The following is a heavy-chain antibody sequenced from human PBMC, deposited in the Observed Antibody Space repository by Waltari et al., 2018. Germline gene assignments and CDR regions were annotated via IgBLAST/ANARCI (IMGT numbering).Heavy chain of an antibody. V-gene: IGHV3-7*01. CDR3: ARGSGYKYDWYFDL. D-gene: IGHD3-22*01. CDR1: GFTFGTYW. J-gene: IGHJ2*01. Sequence: EEQLVESGGHWVQPGGSLRLSCEASGFTFGTYWMSGVRQAPGKRVAWIVKINQDGAAIHHVDAVEVRFTIPGDNAKDSLFVQMDSLRAEDTAIYQCARGSGYKYDWYFDLWGRGTRVTVSS. CDR2: INQDGAAI.